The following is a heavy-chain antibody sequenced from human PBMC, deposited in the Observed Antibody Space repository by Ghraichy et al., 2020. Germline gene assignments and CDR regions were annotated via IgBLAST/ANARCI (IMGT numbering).Heavy chain of an antibody. V-gene: IGHV3-48*02. CDR2: ISSSGDTI. J-gene: IGHJ4*02. CDR3: ARGFFKQGVRFDY. CDR1: GFTFNGYN. Sequence: GGSLRLSCAASGFTFNGYNMNWVRQAPGKGLEWVSYISSSGDTIYYADSVRGRFTISRDNAKNSLFLQMISLRDEDTAVYYCARGFFKQGVRFDYWGQGTLVTVSS. D-gene: IGHD6-13*01.